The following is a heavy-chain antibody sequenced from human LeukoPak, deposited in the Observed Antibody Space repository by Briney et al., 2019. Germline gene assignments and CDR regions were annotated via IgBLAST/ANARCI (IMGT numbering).Heavy chain of an antibody. J-gene: IGHJ4*02. CDR1: GFTFSSYA. V-gene: IGHV3-64*01. Sequence: GGSLRLSCAASGFTFSSYAMHWVGQAPGKGLEYVSAISSNGGSTHYTNSVKGRFTISRDNSKNTLYLQMGSLRAEDMAVYYCARKGDGDGRYDYWGQGTLVTVSS. D-gene: IGHD5-24*01. CDR2: ISSNGGST. CDR3: ARKGDGDGRYDY.